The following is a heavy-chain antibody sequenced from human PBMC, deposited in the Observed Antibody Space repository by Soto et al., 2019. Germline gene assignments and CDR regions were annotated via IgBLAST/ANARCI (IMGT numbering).Heavy chain of an antibody. CDR2: INHSGST. D-gene: IGHD6-13*01. V-gene: IGHV4-34*01. CDR3: ASATIAAAGTSRALDI. CDR1: GGSFSGYY. J-gene: IGHJ3*02. Sequence: WETLSLTCAVYGGSFSGYYWSWIRQPPGKGLEWIGEINHSGSTNYNPSLKSRVTISVDTSKNQFSLKLSSVTAADTAVYYCASATIAAAGTSRALDIWGQGTRGTVSS.